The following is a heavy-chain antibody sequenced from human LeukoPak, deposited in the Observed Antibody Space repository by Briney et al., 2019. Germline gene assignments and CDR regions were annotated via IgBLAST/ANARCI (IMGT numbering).Heavy chain of an antibody. CDR2: IYPGDSET. D-gene: IGHD4-17*01. CDR1: GYDFSTYW. J-gene: IGHJ4*02. CDR3: ARALRTGQGDYVPVL. V-gene: IGHV5-51*01. Sequence: GESLKISCKGSGYDFSTYWIAWVRQMPGKGLEWMTIIYPGDSETRYSPSFQGQVTISADKSIGTMYLQWSSLKASDTAMYYCARALRTGQGDYVPVLWGQGTLVIVSS.